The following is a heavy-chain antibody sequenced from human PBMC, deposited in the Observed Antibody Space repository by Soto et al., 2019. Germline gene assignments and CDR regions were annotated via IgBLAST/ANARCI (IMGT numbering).Heavy chain of an antibody. V-gene: IGHV4-4*02. Sequence: QVQLQESGPGLVKPSGTLSLTCAVSGGSISSSNWWSWVRQPPGKGMEWIGEIYHSASTNYNPSLKRRVTISVRKSKNHFSLKLSSVTDADTAVYYCARDHPGYGGNGGYWFDPWGQGTLVTVSS. CDR1: GGSISSSNW. D-gene: IGHD4-17*01. CDR3: ARDHPGYGGNGGYWFDP. J-gene: IGHJ5*02. CDR2: IYHSAST.